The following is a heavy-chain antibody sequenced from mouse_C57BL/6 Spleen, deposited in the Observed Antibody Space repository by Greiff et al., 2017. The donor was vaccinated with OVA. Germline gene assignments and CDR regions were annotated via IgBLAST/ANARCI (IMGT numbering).Heavy chain of an antibody. J-gene: IGHJ2*01. CDR2: IYPGDGDT. CDR1: GYAFSSSW. CDR3: ASYTTVVAPGY. V-gene: IGHV1-82*01. D-gene: IGHD1-1*01. Sequence: VQLQQSGPELVKPGASVKISCKASGYAFSSSWMNWVKQRPGKGLEWIGRIYPGDGDTNYNGKFKGKATLTADKSSSTAYMQLSSLTSEDSAVYFCASYTTVVAPGYWGQGTTLTVSS.